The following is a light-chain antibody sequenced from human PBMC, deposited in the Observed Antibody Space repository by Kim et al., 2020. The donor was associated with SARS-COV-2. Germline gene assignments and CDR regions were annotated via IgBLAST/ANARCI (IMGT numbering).Light chain of an antibody. J-gene: IGLJ2*01. V-gene: IGLV2-8*01. CDR3: CSYAGTNNLI. Sequence: GQSVTFSCTGTSRDVGGYDSVSWYQQYPGKAPKLMIYEVTKQPSGVPDRFSGSKSANTASLTVSGLQAEDEAVYYCCSYAGTNNLIFGGGTQLTVL. CDR2: EVT. CDR1: SRDVGGYDS.